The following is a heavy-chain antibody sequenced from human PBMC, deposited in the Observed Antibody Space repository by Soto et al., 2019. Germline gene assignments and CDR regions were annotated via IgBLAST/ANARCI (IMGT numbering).Heavy chain of an antibody. J-gene: IGHJ4*02. D-gene: IGHD3-3*01. Sequence: GGSLRLSCAASGFSFGSYALSWVRQAPGKGLEWVSTISGSDGKTFYADSVKGRFSISRDTSQSTLYLQMNSLRADDTAIYYCARWSYLDYWGQGTRVTVSS. V-gene: IGHV3-23*01. CDR1: GFSFGSYA. CDR3: ARWSYLDY. CDR2: ISGSDGKT.